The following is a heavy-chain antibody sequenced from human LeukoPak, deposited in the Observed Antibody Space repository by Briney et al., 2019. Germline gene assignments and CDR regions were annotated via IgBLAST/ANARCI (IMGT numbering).Heavy chain of an antibody. CDR3: ARKRDTAMIDY. V-gene: IGHV5-51*01. D-gene: IGHD5-18*01. J-gene: IGHJ4*02. CDR1: GYSFASYW. CDR2: IYPGDSDT. Sequence: GESLKISCKASGYSFASYWIGWVRQMPGKGLEWMGIIYPGDSDTRYSPSFQGQVTISADKSISTAYLQWSSLKASDTAMYYCARKRDTAMIDYWGQGTLVTVSS.